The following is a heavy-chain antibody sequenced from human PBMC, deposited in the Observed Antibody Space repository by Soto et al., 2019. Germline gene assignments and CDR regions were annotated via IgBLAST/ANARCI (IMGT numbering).Heavy chain of an antibody. D-gene: IGHD6-6*01. J-gene: IGHJ4*02. CDR3: ARASVIAARLRGYFDY. CDR2: IHYSGAT. V-gene: IGHV4-31*03. Sequence: SETLSLTCSVSDDSMRSGGYYWTWIRQLPGKGLQWIGFIHYSGATLYSPSLKSRVSISMQMSNNQFSLKLSSVTAADTAVYYCARASVIAARLRGYFDYWGQGTLVTVSS. CDR1: DDSMRSGGYY.